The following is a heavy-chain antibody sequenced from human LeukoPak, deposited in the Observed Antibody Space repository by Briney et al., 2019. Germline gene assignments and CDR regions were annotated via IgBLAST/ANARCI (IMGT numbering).Heavy chain of an antibody. Sequence: GGSLRLSCAVSGFSFDTYWMTWVRQAPGKGLEWVANIKQDRSEKYYVDSVKGRFTISRDNAKNSLYLQMNSLRAEDTAVYYCTRHPYGVLDYWGQGTLVTVSS. J-gene: IGHJ4*02. CDR2: IKQDRSEK. CDR1: GFSFDTYW. CDR3: TRHPYGVLDY. D-gene: IGHD4-17*01. V-gene: IGHV3-7*01.